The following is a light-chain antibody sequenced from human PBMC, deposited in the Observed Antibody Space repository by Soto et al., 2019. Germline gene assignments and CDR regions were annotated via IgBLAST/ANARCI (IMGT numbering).Light chain of an antibody. V-gene: IGLV2-8*01. CDR2: EVT. Sequence: QSVLTQPPSASGSPGQSVTISCTGASGDVDIYNYVSWFQQYPGKAPKLIIYEVTKRPSGVPDRFSGSKSGNTASLTVSGLQPEDEATYYCSSYAGSSNLRVFGGGTKLTV. J-gene: IGLJ2*01. CDR3: SSYAGSSNLRV. CDR1: SGDVDIYNY.